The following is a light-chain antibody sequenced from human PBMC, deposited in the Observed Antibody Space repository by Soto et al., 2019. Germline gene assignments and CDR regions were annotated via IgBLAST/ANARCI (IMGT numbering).Light chain of an antibody. Sequence: EIVLTQSPATLSLSPGERATLSCIASQSVSSYLAWYQQKPGQAPRLLIYDASNRATGIPARFSGSGSGTEFTLTISTPQSEDFAIYYCQHYNNWPPWTFGQGTKVDIK. CDR1: QSVSSY. V-gene: IGKV3-11*01. J-gene: IGKJ1*01. CDR3: QHYNNWPPWT. CDR2: DAS.